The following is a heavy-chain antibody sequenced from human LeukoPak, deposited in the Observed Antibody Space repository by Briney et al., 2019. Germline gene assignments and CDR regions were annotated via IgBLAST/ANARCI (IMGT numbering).Heavy chain of an antibody. Sequence: PGGSLRLSCAASGFTFSRYWMSWVRQAPGKGLEWVANIEQYGGEKHYVDSVKGRFTISRDNAKNSLYLQMNSLRAEDTAVYYCAREEGIDGSGYYYVLGYWGQGTLVTVSS. J-gene: IGHJ4*02. CDR1: GFTFSRYW. CDR2: IEQYGGEK. CDR3: AREEGIDGSGYYYVLGY. D-gene: IGHD3-22*01. V-gene: IGHV3-7*01.